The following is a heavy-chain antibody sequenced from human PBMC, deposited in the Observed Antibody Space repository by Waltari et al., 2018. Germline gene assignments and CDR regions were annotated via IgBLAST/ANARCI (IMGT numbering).Heavy chain of an antibody. CDR3: AARRYQLLGKYYYYGMDV. CDR2: IYHSGST. D-gene: IGHD2-2*01. J-gene: IGHJ6*02. Sequence: QVQLQESGPGLVKPSETLSLTCAVSGYSISSGYYWGWIRQPPGKGLEWIGSIYHSGSTYYNPSLKSRVTISVDTSKNQFSLKLSSVTAADTAVYYCAARRYQLLGKYYYYGMDVWGQGTTVTVSS. V-gene: IGHV4-38-2*01. CDR1: GYSISSGYY.